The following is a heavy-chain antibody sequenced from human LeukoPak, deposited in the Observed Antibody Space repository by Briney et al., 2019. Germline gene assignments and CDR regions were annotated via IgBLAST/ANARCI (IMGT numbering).Heavy chain of an antibody. J-gene: IGHJ4*02. V-gene: IGHV1-2*02. D-gene: IGHD5-18*01. Sequence: ASVKVSCKASGYTFTGYYMHWVRQAPGQGLEWMGWINPNSGGTNYAQKFQGRVTMTRDTSISTAYMELSRLRSDDTAAYYCARGRGYSYGPYYFDYWGQGTLVTVSS. CDR2: INPNSGGT. CDR1: GYTFTGYY. CDR3: ARGRGYSYGPYYFDY.